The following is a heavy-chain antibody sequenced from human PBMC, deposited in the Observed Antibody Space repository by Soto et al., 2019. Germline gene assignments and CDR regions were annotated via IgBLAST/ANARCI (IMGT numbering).Heavy chain of an antibody. D-gene: IGHD3-22*01. CDR3: ARGITMIQVAPTTLGY. Sequence: GGSLRLSCAASGFTFSSYAMHWVRQAPGKGLEWVAVISYDGSNKYYADSVKGRFTISRDNSKNTLYLQMNSLRAEDTAVYYCARGITMIQVAPTTLGYWGQGTLVTVSS. CDR2: ISYDGSNK. V-gene: IGHV3-30-3*01. CDR1: GFTFSSYA. J-gene: IGHJ4*02.